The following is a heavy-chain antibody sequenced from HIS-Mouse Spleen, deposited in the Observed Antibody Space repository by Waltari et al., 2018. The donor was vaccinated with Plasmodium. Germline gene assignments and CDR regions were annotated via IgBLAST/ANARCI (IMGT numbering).Heavy chain of an antibody. CDR2: INHSGST. D-gene: IGHD7-27*01. CDR1: GGSFSGYY. CDR3: ARGQLGIDAFDI. V-gene: IGHV4-34*01. J-gene: IGHJ3*02. Sequence: QVQLQQRGAGLLKPSETLSLTCAVFGGSFSGYYSSWIRQPPGKGLEWIGEINHSGSTNYNPSLKSRVTISVDTSKNQFSLKLSSVTAADTAVYYCARGQLGIDAFDIWGQGTMVTVSS.